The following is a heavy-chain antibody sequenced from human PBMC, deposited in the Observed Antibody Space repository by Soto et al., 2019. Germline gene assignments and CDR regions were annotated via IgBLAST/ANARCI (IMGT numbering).Heavy chain of an antibody. J-gene: IGHJ4*02. Sequence: GGSLRLSCAASGFTFSSYSMNWVRQAPGKGLEWVSSISSSSINIHYADSVKGRFTISRDNAKSSLYLQVNSLRVEDTAVYYCARGVAAADSDYWGQGTLVTVSS. CDR1: GFTFSSYS. D-gene: IGHD6-13*01. CDR2: ISSSSINI. V-gene: IGHV3-21*01. CDR3: ARGVAAADSDY.